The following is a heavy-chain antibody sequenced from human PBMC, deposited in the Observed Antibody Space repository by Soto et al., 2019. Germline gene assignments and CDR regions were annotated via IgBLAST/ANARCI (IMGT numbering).Heavy chain of an antibody. CDR2: IHRSGTT. D-gene: IGHD1-26*01. V-gene: IGHV4-4*02. CDR1: GGSITSNSW. Sequence: SETLSLTCAVSGGSITSNSWWSWVRQPPGRGLEWIGEIHRSGTTNYNPSLKSRVTISVDTSKNQFSLKLSSVTAADTAVYYCARVLANTASDAFDIWGQGTMVTVSS. CDR3: ARVLANTASDAFDI. J-gene: IGHJ3*02.